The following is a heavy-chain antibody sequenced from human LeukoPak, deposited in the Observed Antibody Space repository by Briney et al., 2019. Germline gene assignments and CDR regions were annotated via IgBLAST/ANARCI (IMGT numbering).Heavy chain of an antibody. CDR3: AKHRGTSYGLHYFAY. Sequence: PGGSLRLSCGASGFTFSNYAMRGVPRAPGRGGEGVSAISGSGGSRYYGDCVRRRFTISRDNSKHTLSLHVNSLRAGHAGVFYSAKHRGTSYGLHYFAYWGQRALVTVS. J-gene: IGHJ4*02. V-gene: IGHV3-23*01. CDR2: ISGSGGSR. D-gene: IGHD5-18*01. CDR1: GFTFSNYA.